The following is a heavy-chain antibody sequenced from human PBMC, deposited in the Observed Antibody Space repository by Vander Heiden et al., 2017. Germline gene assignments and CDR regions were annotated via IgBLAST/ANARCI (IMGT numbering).Heavy chain of an antibody. CDR1: GAPISSTGYY. CDR2: IFYGGDT. Sequence: QLQLQESGPGLVKPSETLSLTCTVSGAPISSTGYYWGWIRQPPGKGLEWIGSIFYGGDTFYNPSLKSRVSLSVDTFKNQFSLKVNSVTAAETAVYYCARHRQLVTFDYWGQGALVTVYS. J-gene: IGHJ4*02. CDR3: ARHRQLVTFDY. D-gene: IGHD6-13*01. V-gene: IGHV4-39*01.